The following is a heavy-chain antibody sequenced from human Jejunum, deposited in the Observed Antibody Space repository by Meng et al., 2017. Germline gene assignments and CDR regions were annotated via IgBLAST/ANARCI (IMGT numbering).Heavy chain of an antibody. CDR3: ARELISYAFDY. J-gene: IGHJ4*02. CDR2: INTRTGGT. Sequence: QGAPGESAAGVKEAGASVKVVCKASGYTFTDYYLDWVRQAPGQGLEWMGRINTRTGGTIYTQKMYGRVTMTRDTSISTAYMELSRLRSDDTAVYYCARELISYAFDYWGQGSLVTVSS. D-gene: IGHD1-26*01. V-gene: IGHV1-2*06. CDR1: GYTFTDYY.